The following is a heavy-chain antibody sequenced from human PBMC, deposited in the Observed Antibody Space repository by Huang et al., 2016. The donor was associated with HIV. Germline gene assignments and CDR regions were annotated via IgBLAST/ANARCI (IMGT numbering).Heavy chain of an antibody. Sequence: EVQLVESGGGLIQPGGSLRLSCAASGFTVSGTYMSWVRQAPRKGLGWVSVIYSGGTTYFAASVKGRFTFSRDNSKNTVYLQMNSLRADDTAVYYCARGGNTVGYFDNWGQGTLVTVSS. V-gene: IGHV3-53*01. CDR2: IYSGGTT. CDR1: GFTVSGTY. D-gene: IGHD1-26*01. CDR3: ARGGNTVGYFDN. J-gene: IGHJ4*02.